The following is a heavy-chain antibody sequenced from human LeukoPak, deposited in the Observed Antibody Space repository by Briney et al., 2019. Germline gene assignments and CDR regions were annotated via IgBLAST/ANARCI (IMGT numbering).Heavy chain of an antibody. D-gene: IGHD1-26*01. J-gene: IGHJ4*02. CDR2: ISGSGGST. CDR1: GFTFSSYA. CDR3: AKELVGSYVESRGDY. Sequence: PGGPLRLSCAASGFTFSSYAMSWVRQAPGKGLEWVSAISGSGGSTYYADSVKGRFTISRDNSKNTLYLQMNSLRAEDTAVYYCAKELVGSYVESRGDYRGQGTLVTVSS. V-gene: IGHV3-23*01.